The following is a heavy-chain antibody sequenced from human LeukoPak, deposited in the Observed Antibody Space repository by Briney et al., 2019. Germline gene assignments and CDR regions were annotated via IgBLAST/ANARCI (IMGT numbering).Heavy chain of an antibody. CDR2: IHGAINGGDST. CDR1: GFTFSNFA. D-gene: IGHD5-24*01. CDR3: AKDQPADGYNSI. J-gene: IGHJ4*02. V-gene: IGHV3-23*01. Sequence: PGGSLRLSCAASGFTFSNFAMSWVRQAPGKGLEWVSTIHGAINGGDSTYYADSAKGRFTISRDDSKNTLYLQMKSLRAEDTAVYYCAKDQPADGYNSIWGQGTLVTVSS.